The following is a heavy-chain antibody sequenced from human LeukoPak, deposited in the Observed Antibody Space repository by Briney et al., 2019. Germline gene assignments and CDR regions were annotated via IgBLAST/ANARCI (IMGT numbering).Heavy chain of an antibody. CDR1: GGSFSGYY. CDR3: ARGYSGYVIDY. D-gene: IGHD5-12*01. CDR2: INHSGST. Sequence: SETLSLTCAVCGGSFSGYYWSWIRQPPGKGLEWIGEINHSGSTNYNPSLKSRVTISVDTSKNQFSLKLSSVTAADTAVYYCARGYSGYVIDYWGQGTLVTVSS. V-gene: IGHV4-34*01. J-gene: IGHJ4*02.